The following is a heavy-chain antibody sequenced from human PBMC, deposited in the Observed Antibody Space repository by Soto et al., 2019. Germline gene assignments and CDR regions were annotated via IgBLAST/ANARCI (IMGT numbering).Heavy chain of an antibody. D-gene: IGHD5-18*01. CDR3: ARPVLMDTGMRYYYGMDV. CDR2: IISMFGTA. Sequence: QVQLVQSGAEVKKPGSSVKVSCKASGGTFSSYAMNWVRQAPGQGLEWMGGIISMFGTADYAQKFQGRVTITADESTSTAYMELSSLRSEDTAVYYCARPVLMDTGMRYYYGMDVWGQGTTVTVSS. J-gene: IGHJ6*02. V-gene: IGHV1-69*01. CDR1: GGTFSSYA.